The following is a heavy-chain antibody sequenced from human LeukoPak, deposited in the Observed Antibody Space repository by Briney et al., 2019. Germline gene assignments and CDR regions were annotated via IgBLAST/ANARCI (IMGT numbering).Heavy chain of an antibody. V-gene: IGHV4-34*12. D-gene: IGHD6-13*01. J-gene: IGHJ5*02. CDR1: GGSFSGYY. CDR3: ARAYTSSCRWFDP. CDR2: IIHSGST. Sequence: SGTLSLTCAVYGGSFSGYYWNWIRQRPGKGLEWVGEIIHSGSTNYNPSLKSRVSISVDTSKNQFSLKLSSVTAADTAVYYCARAYTSSCRWFDPWGQGTLVTVSS.